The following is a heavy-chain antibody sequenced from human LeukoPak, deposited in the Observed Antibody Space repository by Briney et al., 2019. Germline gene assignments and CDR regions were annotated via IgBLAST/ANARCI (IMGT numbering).Heavy chain of an antibody. CDR1: GFTFSSYW. Sequence: GGSLRLSCAASGFTFSSYWMSWVRQAPGKGLEWVANIKQDGSEKYYVDSVKGRFTISRDNAKNSLYLQMNSLRAEDTAVYYCARSRITMIVVVIRIDAFDIWGQATMVTVSS. CDR2: IKQDGSEK. D-gene: IGHD3-22*01. J-gene: IGHJ3*02. V-gene: IGHV3-7*01. CDR3: ARSRITMIVVVIRIDAFDI.